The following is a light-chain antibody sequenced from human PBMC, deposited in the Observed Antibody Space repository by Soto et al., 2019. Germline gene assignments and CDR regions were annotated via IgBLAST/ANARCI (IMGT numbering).Light chain of an antibody. J-gene: IGKJ1*01. V-gene: IGKV1-6*01. CDR3: LPDYDYPRT. CDR2: AAS. CDR1: QGIRDE. Sequence: ATQMTQSQSSLYASVGDRVIITCRASQGIRDELGWYQQKAWKAPNLLIPAASRLQSGVPSRFSGRGSGTDFNLNISSLQPADVATYYCLPDYDYPRTFGQGTKVAL.